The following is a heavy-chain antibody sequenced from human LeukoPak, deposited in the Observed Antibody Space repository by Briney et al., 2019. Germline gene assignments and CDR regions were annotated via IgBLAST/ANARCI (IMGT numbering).Heavy chain of an antibody. CDR3: TRGSIAYYYMDV. CDR1: GGSISSYY. CDR2: IYYSGST. D-gene: IGHD3-22*01. V-gene: IGHV4-59*01. Sequence: SETLSLTCTVSGGSISSYYWSWMRQPPGKGLEWIGNIYYSGSTNYNPSLKSRVTISVDTSKNQFSLKLSSVTAADTAVYYCTRGSIAYYYMDVWGKGTTVTISS. J-gene: IGHJ6*03.